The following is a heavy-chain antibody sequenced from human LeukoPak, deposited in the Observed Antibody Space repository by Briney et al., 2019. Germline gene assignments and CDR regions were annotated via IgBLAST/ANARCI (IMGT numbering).Heavy chain of an antibody. Sequence: GGSLRLSCAASGFTFDDYAMHWVRQAPGKGLEWVSGISWNSGSIGYADSVKGRFTISRDNAKNSLYLQMNSLRGEDTAFYYCAKGLSAVAGHFDSWGQGTLVTVSS. V-gene: IGHV3-9*01. CDR3: AKGLSAVAGHFDS. CDR1: GFTFDDYA. J-gene: IGHJ4*02. CDR2: ISWNSGSI. D-gene: IGHD6-19*01.